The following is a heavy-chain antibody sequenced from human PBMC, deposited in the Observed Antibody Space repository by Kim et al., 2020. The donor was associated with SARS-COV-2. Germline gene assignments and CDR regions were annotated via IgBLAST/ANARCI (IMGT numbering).Heavy chain of an antibody. Sequence: GGSLRLSCAASGFTFSSYAMHWVRQAPGKGLEYVSAISSNGGSRYYANSVKGRFTISRDNSKNTLYLQMGSLRAEDMAVYYCARGQYSSSWYHYENYFDYWGQGTLVTVSS. D-gene: IGHD6-13*01. J-gene: IGHJ4*02. V-gene: IGHV3-64*01. CDR3: ARGQYSSSWYHYENYFDY. CDR2: ISSNGGSR. CDR1: GFTFSSYA.